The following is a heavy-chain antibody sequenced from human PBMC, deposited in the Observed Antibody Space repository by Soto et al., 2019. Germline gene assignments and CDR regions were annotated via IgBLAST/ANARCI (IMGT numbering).Heavy chain of an antibody. CDR3: AKAYSGPFYV. Sequence: PGGSLRLSCAASGFTFSSYDIHWVRQAPGKGLEWVALISYDGSRKYYADSVKGLFTISRDNSKNTLYLQVNSLRAEDTAVYYCAKAYSGPFYVWGLGTMVTVSS. D-gene: IGHD1-26*01. CDR2: ISYDGSRK. CDR1: GFTFSSYD. J-gene: IGHJ3*01. V-gene: IGHV3-30*18.